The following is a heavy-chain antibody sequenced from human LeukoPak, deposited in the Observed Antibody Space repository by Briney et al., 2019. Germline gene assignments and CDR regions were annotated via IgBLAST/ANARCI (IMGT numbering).Heavy chain of an antibody. CDR1: GYTFTGYY. CDR3: ARDLTYGSGSYYYYYYGMDV. CDR2: INPNSGGT. D-gene: IGHD3-10*01. V-gene: IGHV1-2*02. J-gene: IGHJ6*02. Sequence: GASVKVSCKASGYTFTGYYMHWVRQAPGQGLEWMGWINPNSGGTNYAQKFQGRVTMTRDTSISTAYMELSRLRSDDTAVYYCARDLTYGSGSYYYYYYGMDVWGQGTTVTVSS.